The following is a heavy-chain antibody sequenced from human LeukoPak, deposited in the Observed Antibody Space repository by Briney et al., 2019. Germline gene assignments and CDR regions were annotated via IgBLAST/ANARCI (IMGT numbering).Heavy chain of an antibody. CDR2: ISGSGGST. J-gene: IGHJ4*02. CDR1: GFTFSSYA. CDR3: ARDNYDSSGSFDY. D-gene: IGHD3-22*01. Sequence: GGSLRLSCAASGFTFSSYAMSWVRQAPGKGLEWVSAISGSGGSTYYADSVKGRFTISRHNSKNTLYLQTNSLRAEDTAVYYCARDNYDSSGSFDYWGQGTLVTVSS. V-gene: IGHV3-23*01.